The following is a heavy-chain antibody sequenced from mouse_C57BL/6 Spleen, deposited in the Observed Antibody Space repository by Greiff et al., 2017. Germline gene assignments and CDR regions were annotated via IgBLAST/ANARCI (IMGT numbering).Heavy chain of an antibody. V-gene: IGHV1-54*01. J-gene: IGHJ4*01. CDR3: ARRLLGYAMDY. CDR2: INPGSGGT. Sequence: LVESGAELVRPGTSVKVSCKASGYAFTNYLIEWVKQRPGQGLEWIGVINPGSGGTNYNEKFKGKATLTADKSSSTAYMQLSSLTSEDSAVYFCARRLLGYAMDYWGQGTSVTVSS. CDR1: GYAFTNYL. D-gene: IGHD1-2*01.